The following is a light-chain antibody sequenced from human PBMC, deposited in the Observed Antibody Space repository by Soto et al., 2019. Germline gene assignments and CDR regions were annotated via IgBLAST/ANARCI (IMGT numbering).Light chain of an antibody. J-gene: IGKJ2*01. CDR1: QSVSSN. Sequence: EIVMTQSPATLSVYPWERATLSCRASQSVSSNLAWYQQKPGQAPRLLIYGASTRATGHPARFSGSGSGTEFTHTISSLQSEDFAVYYCKQYNNWPPYTFGQGTTLEIK. V-gene: IGKV3-15*01. CDR2: GAS. CDR3: KQYNNWPPYT.